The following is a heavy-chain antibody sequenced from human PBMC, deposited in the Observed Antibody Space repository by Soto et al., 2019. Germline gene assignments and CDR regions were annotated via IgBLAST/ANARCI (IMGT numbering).Heavy chain of an antibody. Sequence: DVQLVESGGGLVQPARSLRLSCAASGFTFDDYAMHWVRQGPGKGLEWVSGISWNGGNRGYADSVKGRFTMSRDNAKKTLERQMNSLRSEDTALYYGAKARQWLDDEGGYYSMDVWGKGPTVTASS. D-gene: IGHD6-19*01. CDR3: AKARQWLDDEGGYYSMDV. CDR1: GFTFDDYA. J-gene: IGHJ6*03. CDR2: ISWNGGNR. V-gene: IGHV3-9*01.